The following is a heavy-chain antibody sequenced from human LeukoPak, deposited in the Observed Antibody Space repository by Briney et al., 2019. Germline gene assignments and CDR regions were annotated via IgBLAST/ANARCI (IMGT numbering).Heavy chain of an antibody. V-gene: IGHV3-30*04. CDR3: SRSAGILGTNYFDY. D-gene: IGHD1-26*01. J-gene: IGHJ4*02. Sequence: GGSLRLSCAASGFTFSTYAMHWVRQAPGKGLEWVAVISYGGSSENYADSVKGRFTVSRDNSKSTLYLQMNSLTPDDTSVYYCSRSAGILGTNYFDYWGQGTLVTVSS. CDR1: GFTFSTYA. CDR2: ISYGGSSE.